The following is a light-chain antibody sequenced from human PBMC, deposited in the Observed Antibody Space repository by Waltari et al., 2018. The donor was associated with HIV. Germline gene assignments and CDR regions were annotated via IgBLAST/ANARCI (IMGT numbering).Light chain of an antibody. Sequence: SSELSQPPSVSVSPGQTAIITCSGDPSPKPSTHRFQQTAGQAPVVVIHKNTERPSGIPERFSASRSGTTVTLTITGVQTDDEADYYCLSADSSGTYVFGPGTTVTVL. CDR1: PSPKPS. CDR2: KNT. J-gene: IGLJ1*01. V-gene: IGLV3-25*03. CDR3: LSADSSGTYV.